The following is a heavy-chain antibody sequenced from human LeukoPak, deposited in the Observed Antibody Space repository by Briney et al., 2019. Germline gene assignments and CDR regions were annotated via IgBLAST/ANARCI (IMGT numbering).Heavy chain of an antibody. D-gene: IGHD4-23*01. Sequence: GGSLRLSCAVSGFTFSNYGIHWLRQAPGRGLEWVAFIQSDGSHTYYADSLKGRFTISIDNSKNTLYLQMNSLRAEDTAVYFCARDFPGYGGDDFDYWGQGTLVTVSS. CDR3: ARDFPGYGGDDFDY. CDR2: IQSDGSHT. CDR1: GFTFSNYG. J-gene: IGHJ4*02. V-gene: IGHV3-30*02.